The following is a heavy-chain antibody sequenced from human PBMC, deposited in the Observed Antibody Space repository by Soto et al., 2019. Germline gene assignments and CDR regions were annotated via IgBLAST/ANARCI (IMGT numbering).Heavy chain of an antibody. V-gene: IGHV1-69*02. CDR1: GGTCSNYP. Sequence: QVQLVQSGTEVKKPGSSVKVSCKASGGTCSNYPINWVRQATGQGLEWMGSIFPLTDIPDYAQNFQARLTISEDKSTSTDYMELSSLTSDDTAMYFCARRPFFVLNYFESLGQGTLVTVSS. D-gene: IGHD6-6*01. CDR2: IFPLTDIP. CDR3: ARRPFFVLNYFES. J-gene: IGHJ4*02.